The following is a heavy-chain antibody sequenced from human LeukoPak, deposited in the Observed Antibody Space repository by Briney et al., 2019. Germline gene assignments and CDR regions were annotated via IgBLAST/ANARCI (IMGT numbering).Heavy chain of an antibody. CDR3: ARNGGEQWLVHYLDS. V-gene: IGHV1-69*06. CDR2: IMPIINTA. D-gene: IGHD6-19*01. Sequence: SVKVSCKASGGTFSNYAINWVRQAPGQGLEWMGGIMPIINTAEYAQKFQGRDTLTADTSTSTAYMELSGLHTEDTAMYYCARNGGEQWLVHYLDSWGQGTQVTVSS. J-gene: IGHJ4*02. CDR1: GGTFSNYA.